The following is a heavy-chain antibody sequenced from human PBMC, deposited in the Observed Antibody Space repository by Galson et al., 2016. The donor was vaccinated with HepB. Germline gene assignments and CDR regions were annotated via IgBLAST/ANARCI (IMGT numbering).Heavy chain of an antibody. CDR2: INPNGGST. CDR1: GYTFTYYY. J-gene: IGHJ4*02. CDR3: ARGDYDILTAYYGSAGY. V-gene: IGHV1-46*01. D-gene: IGHD3-9*01. Sequence: SVKVSCKASGYTFTYYYMHWVRQAPGQGLEWMGIINPNGGSTTYVQNFQGRLTMTRDASTSTVYMELSSLRSDDTAVYYCARGDYDILTAYYGSAGYWGQGTLVTVSS.